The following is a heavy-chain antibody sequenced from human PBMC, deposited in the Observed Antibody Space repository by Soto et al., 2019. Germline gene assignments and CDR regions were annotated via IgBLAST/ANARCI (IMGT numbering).Heavy chain of an antibody. J-gene: IGHJ4*02. CDR3: VGGQYYFDY. Sequence: QVQLVESGGGVVQPGRSLRLSCAASGFPFTSYGMHWVREGPDTGLEWVAIISYDGSAKYYADSVKGRFTISRDNSKNTLYLQMNSLRPEDTALYYCVGGQYYFDYRGQGTLVIVSS. CDR1: GFPFTSYG. V-gene: IGHV3-30*03. CDR2: ISYDGSAK. D-gene: IGHD3-10*01.